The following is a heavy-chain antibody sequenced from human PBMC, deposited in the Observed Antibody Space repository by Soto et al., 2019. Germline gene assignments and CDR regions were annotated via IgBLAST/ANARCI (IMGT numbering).Heavy chain of an antibody. D-gene: IGHD6-19*01. V-gene: IGHV4-39*01. CDR3: ARRTVNIRTFYSGLKTHCFDY. CDR1: GGSISSSSYY. CDR2: IYYSGST. J-gene: IGHJ4*02. Sequence: PSETLSLTCAVSGGSISSSSYYWGWIRQLPGKGLEWIGSIYYSGSTYYTPSLQSRVAISVDTSKNQFSLKLNSVTAADTAVYYCARRTVNIRTFYSGLKTHCFDYWGQGTRVTVSS.